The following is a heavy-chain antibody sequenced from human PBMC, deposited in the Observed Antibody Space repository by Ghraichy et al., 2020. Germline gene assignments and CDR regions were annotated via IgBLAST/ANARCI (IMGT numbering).Heavy chain of an antibody. Sequence: GGSLRLSCAASGFTFSSYAMHWVRQAPGKGLEWVAVISYDGSNKYYADSVKGRFTISRDNSKNTLYLQMNSLRAEDTAVYYCAKDRYNRAADRLDSWGQGILVSVSS. CDR3: AKDRYNRAADRLDS. CDR1: GFTFSSYA. CDR2: ISYDGSNK. D-gene: IGHD6-13*01. V-gene: IGHV3-30-3*01. J-gene: IGHJ4*02.